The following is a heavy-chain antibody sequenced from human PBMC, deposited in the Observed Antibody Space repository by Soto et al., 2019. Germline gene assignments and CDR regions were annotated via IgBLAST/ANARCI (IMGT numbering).Heavy chain of an antibody. D-gene: IGHD5-18*01. Sequence: GGSLRLSCAASGFTFSSYAMTWVRQAPGKGLEWVSAISGSGASIYYADSVKGRFTISRDNSKNMLYLKMNSLRAEDTAVYYCAKDGTWIQLWFNYWGQGTLVTVSS. CDR2: ISGSGASI. CDR1: GFTFSSYA. CDR3: AKDGTWIQLWFNY. V-gene: IGHV3-23*01. J-gene: IGHJ4*02.